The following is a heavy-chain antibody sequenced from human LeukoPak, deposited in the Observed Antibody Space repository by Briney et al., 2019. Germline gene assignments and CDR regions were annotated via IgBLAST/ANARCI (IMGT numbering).Heavy chain of an antibody. CDR1: GFTFSSYW. Sequence: GGSLRLSCAASGFTFSSYWMSWVRQAPGKGLEWVANIKQDGSEKYYVDSVKGRFTISRDNAKNSLYLQMNSLRAEDTAVYYCARDSDGGSHIVDYWGQGTLVTVPS. CDR2: IKQDGSEK. J-gene: IGHJ4*02. D-gene: IGHD2-15*01. V-gene: IGHV3-7*03. CDR3: ARDSDGGSHIVDY.